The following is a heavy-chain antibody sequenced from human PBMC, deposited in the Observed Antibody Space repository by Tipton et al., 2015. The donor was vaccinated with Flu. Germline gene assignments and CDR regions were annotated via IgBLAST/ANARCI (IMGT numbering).Heavy chain of an antibody. V-gene: IGHV3-53*01. CDR1: GFTVSSNS. CDR2: IYSAGST. J-gene: IGHJ6*02. Sequence: LSLTCAASGFTVSSNSMSWVRQAPGKGLEWISLIYSAGSTYYADSVKGRFTISRDNSKNTVFLQMNTLRAEDTAVYYCARVLSSEYYYGMDVWGQGTTVTVSS. D-gene: IGHD3-16*02. CDR3: ARVLSSEYYYGMDV.